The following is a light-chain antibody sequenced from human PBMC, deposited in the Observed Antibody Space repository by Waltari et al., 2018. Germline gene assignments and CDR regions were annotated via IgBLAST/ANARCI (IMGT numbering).Light chain of an antibody. Sequence: QSALTQPRSVSGSPGQSVTISCTGTSSDVGGYNYASWYQQHPGEAPEHMIYAGTKRPSGVPDRFSGSKTGNTASLTISGLQGEDEAEYYCCSYAPNYHYVCGTGTKVTVL. CDR2: AGT. V-gene: IGLV2-11*01. CDR1: SSDVGGYNY. J-gene: IGLJ1*01. CDR3: CSYAPNYHYV.